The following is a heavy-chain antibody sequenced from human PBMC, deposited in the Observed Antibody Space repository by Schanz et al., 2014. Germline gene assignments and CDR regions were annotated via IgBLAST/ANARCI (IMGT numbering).Heavy chain of an antibody. Sequence: VQLVESGGGVVRPGGSLRLSCAGSGFTFSNYAIHWVRQAPGKGLEWVASIKQEGDEKNYVDSVKGRFTISRDNAKNSLYLQMNSLRAEDTAVYYCARPSDSSWYMDVWGKGTTVTVSS. V-gene: IGHV3-7*01. J-gene: IGHJ6*03. CDR1: GFTFSNYA. CDR3: ARPSDSSWYMDV. CDR2: IKQEGDEK. D-gene: IGHD2-21*02.